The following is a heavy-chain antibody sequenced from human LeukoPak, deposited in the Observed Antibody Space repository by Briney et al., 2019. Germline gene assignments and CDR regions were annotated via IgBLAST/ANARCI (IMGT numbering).Heavy chain of an antibody. V-gene: IGHV3-7*01. CDR2: IKQDGSEK. CDR3: ARGDRHYMDV. CDR1: GFTFSTYS. J-gene: IGHJ6*03. Sequence: GGSLRLSCAVSGFTFSTYSMNWVRQAPGKGLEWVANIKQDGSEKYYVDSVKGRFTISRDNAKNSLYLQMNSLRAEDTAVYYCARGDRHYMDVWGKGTTVTVS. D-gene: IGHD1-14*01.